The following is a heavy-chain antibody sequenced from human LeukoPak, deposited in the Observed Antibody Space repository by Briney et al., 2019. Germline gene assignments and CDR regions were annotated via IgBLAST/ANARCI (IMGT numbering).Heavy chain of an antibody. J-gene: IGHJ4*02. CDR2: ISGSGGST. D-gene: IGHD5-12*01. CDR3: AKFLRGIMATIDY. Sequence: GGSLRLSCAASGFTFSSYAMSWVRQAPGKGLEWVSAISGSGGSTYYADSVKGRFTISRDNSKNTLDLQMNSLRAEDTAVYYCAKFLRGIMATIDYWGQGTLVTVSS. CDR1: GFTFSSYA. V-gene: IGHV3-23*01.